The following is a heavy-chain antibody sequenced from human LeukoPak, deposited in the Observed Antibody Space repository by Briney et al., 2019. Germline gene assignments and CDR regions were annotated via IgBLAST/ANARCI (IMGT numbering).Heavy chain of an antibody. CDR1: GGSFSGYY. D-gene: IGHD5-24*01. CDR2: INHSGST. J-gene: IGHJ3*02. CDR3: ARHPERARRAFDI. V-gene: IGHV4-34*01. Sequence: SETLSLTCAVYGGSFSGYYWSWIRQPPGKGLEWIGEINHSGSTNYNPSLKSRVTISVDTSKNQFSLKLSSVTAANTAVYYCARHPERARRAFDIWGQGTMVTVSS.